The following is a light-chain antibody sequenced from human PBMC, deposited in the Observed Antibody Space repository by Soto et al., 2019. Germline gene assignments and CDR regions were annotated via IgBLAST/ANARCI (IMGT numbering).Light chain of an antibody. CDR2: NND. Sequence: QSVLTQPPSASATPGQRVTISCSGSSSNIGSNTANWYQQLPGTAPKLLIYNNDYRPSVVPDRFSGSKSGTSASLAISGLQSEDEADYYCAAWDDSLSGVVFGGGTKLTVL. V-gene: IGLV1-44*01. J-gene: IGLJ2*01. CDR3: AAWDDSLSGVV. CDR1: SSNIGSNT.